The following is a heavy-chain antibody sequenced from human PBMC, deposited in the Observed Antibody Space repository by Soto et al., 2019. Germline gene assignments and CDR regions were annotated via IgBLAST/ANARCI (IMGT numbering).Heavy chain of an antibody. CDR3: ARGRDYNYRMDV. CDR1: GFAFSSFS. Sequence: EVQLVESGGGLVQPGGSLRLSCAASGFAFSSFSMAWVRQPPGKGLEWVANIKHDGGEKYSVDSLKGRFSVSRDNAKNSLYLQINSLRAEDTAVYYCARGRDYNYRMDVWGQGTSVTVSS. CDR2: IKHDGGEK. J-gene: IGHJ6*02. V-gene: IGHV3-7*03.